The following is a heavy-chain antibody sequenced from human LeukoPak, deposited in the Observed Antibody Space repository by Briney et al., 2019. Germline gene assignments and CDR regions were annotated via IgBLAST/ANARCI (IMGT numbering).Heavy chain of an antibody. Sequence: GGSLRLSCAASGFTFSNYNMNWVRQTPGKGLEWVSSITSSSMYIYYADSVKGRFTISRDNAKNSLYLQMNSLRAEDTAVYYCARRAGAYSRPYDYWGQGTLVTVSS. CDR3: ARRAGAYSRPYDY. CDR1: GFTFSNYN. D-gene: IGHD4/OR15-4a*01. CDR2: ITSSSMYI. V-gene: IGHV3-21*04. J-gene: IGHJ4*02.